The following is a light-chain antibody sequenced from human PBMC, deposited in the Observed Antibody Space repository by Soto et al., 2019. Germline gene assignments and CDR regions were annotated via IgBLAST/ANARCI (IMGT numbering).Light chain of an antibody. CDR2: GAS. CDR3: QQREHWPPIT. Sequence: EIVLTQSPGTLSLSAGERATLSCRSSQSGSSSYLAWYQQKPGQAPRLLXYGASSRATGIPDRFSGSGSGTDFTLTISRLEPEDLAVYYCQQREHWPPITFGQGKRLEIK. CDR1: QSGSSSY. J-gene: IGKJ5*01. V-gene: IGKV3D-20*02.